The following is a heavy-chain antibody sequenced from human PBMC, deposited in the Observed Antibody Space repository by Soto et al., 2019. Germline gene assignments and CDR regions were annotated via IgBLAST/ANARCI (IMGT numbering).Heavy chain of an antibody. CDR1: GFTFNSYW. Sequence: EVQLVESGGGLVQPGGSLRLSCTASGFTFNSYWMTWVRQAPGKGLEWVASIKHDGSDSWYVDSVEGRFIASRDNAKKSLFLQTYSLRAEDTVVYYWATGGGYYFTLWGKGPLFTVS. V-gene: IGHV3-7*01. CDR3: ATGGGYYFTL. J-gene: IGHJ4*02. D-gene: IGHD3-10*01. CDR2: IKHDGSDS.